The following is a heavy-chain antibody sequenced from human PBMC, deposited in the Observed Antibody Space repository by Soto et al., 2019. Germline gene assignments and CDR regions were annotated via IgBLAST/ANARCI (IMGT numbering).Heavy chain of an antibody. D-gene: IGHD3-3*01. CDR3: AKDQEGVTIFGVVTNDFDY. CDR2: ISYDGSNK. J-gene: IGHJ4*02. V-gene: IGHV3-30*18. CDR1: GFTFSSYG. Sequence: PGGSLRLSCADSGFTFSSYGMHWVRQAPGKGLEWVAVISYDGSNKYYADSVKGRFTISRDNSKNTLYLQTNSLRAEDTAVYYCAKDQEGVTIFGVVTNDFDYWGQGTLVAVSS.